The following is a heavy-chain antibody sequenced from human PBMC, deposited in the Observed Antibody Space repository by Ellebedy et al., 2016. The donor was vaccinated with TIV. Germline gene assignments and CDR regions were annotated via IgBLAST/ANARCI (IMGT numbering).Heavy chain of an antibody. Sequence: AASVKVSCKVSGYTLTESSMHWVRQAPGKGLEWMGYFDPEDGETTYAQKFQGRVTMTEDPSTDTAYMELSGLRSEDTALYYCATNYNDSSGYYSVGGYYFDNWGQGTLVAVSP. CDR3: ATNYNDSSGYYSVGGYYFDN. CDR1: GYTLTESS. D-gene: IGHD3-22*01. CDR2: FDPEDGET. V-gene: IGHV1-24*01. J-gene: IGHJ4*02.